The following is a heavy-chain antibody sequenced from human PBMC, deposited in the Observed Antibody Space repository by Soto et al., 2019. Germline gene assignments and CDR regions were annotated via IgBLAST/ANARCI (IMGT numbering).Heavy chain of an antibody. D-gene: IGHD6-19*01. CDR3: ARFSGWYSAFDY. J-gene: IGHJ4*02. CDR2: IYSSGST. Sequence: SETLSLTCTVSGGSISSYYWSWIRQPPGKGLEWIGYIYSSGSTNYNPSLKSRVTISVDTSKNEFSLKLTSVTAADTAVYYCARFSGWYSAFDYWGQGTPVTVSS. V-gene: IGHV4-59*12. CDR1: GGSISSYY.